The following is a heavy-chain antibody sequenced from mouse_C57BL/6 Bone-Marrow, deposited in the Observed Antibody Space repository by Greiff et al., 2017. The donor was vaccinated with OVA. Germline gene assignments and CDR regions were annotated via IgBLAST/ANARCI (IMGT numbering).Heavy chain of an antibody. CDR2: IYPRDGST. CDR1: GYTFTDHT. V-gene: IGHV1-78*01. Sequence: VKLQQSDAELVKPGASVKISCKVSGYTFTDHTIHWMKQRPEQGLEWIGYIYPRDGSTKYNEKFKGKATLTADKSSSTAYMQLNSLTSEDSAVYFCAREELRIFWYFDVWGTGTTVTVSS. D-gene: IGHD1-1*01. J-gene: IGHJ1*03. CDR3: AREELRIFWYFDV.